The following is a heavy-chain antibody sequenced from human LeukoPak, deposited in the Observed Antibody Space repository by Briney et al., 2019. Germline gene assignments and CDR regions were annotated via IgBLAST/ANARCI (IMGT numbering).Heavy chain of an antibody. V-gene: IGHV3-15*01. CDR1: GFTFSNAW. CDR3: TTEKTGTIDC. Sequence: GALRLSCAASGFTFSNAWMSWVRQAPGKGLEWVGRIKSKTDGATTDYAAPVKGRFTISGDDSKNTLSLQMNSLKTEDTAVYYCTTEKTGTIDCWGQGTLDTVSS. CDR2: IKSKTDGATT. D-gene: IGHD1-1*01. J-gene: IGHJ4*02.